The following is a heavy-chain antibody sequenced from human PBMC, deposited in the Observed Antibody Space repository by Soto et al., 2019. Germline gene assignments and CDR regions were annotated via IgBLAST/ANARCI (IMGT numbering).Heavy chain of an antibody. CDR3: AKGGFNYGFLFDN. CDR2: IGGRGSST. J-gene: IGHJ4*02. V-gene: IGHV3-23*01. Sequence: EVQLLESGGGLVQPGGSLRLSCAASGFTFSSYAMSWLRQAPGKGLEWVSGIGGRGSSTYYADSVKGRFTISRDNSKNTLYLQMNSLRAEDTAVYYCAKGGFNYGFLFDNWGQGTLVTVSS. CDR1: GFTFSSYA. D-gene: IGHD5-18*01.